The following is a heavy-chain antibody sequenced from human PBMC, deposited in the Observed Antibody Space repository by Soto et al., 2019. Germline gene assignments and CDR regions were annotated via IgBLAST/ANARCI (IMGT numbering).Heavy chain of an antibody. Sequence: PSETLSLTCSICGGSSSSLSKSWVPQSPGKGLEWIGEIHHDGSTNYNPSLKSRVTISGHTSKNHFSLELGSVTAADTAVYYCATYDVGTIIQDYWGQGTLVTVSS. J-gene: IGHJ4*02. V-gene: IGHV4-34*01. CDR2: IHHDGST. CDR1: GGSSSSLS. CDR3: ATYDVGTIIQDY. D-gene: IGHD2-8*01.